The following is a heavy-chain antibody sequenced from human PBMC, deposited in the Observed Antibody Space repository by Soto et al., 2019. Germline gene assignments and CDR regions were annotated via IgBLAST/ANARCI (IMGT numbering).Heavy chain of an antibody. CDR3: LRWLED. CDR2: VNSDGSTI. CDR1: GFTFSRDW. J-gene: IGHJ6*04. Sequence: GGSLRLSCAASGFTFSRDWMHWVRQAPGKGLVWVSRVNSDGSTINYADSVKGRFTISRDNAKNTLYLQMNSLRVDDTAKYYCLRWLEDWGKGTPVTVSS. D-gene: IGHD2-15*01. V-gene: IGHV3-74*01.